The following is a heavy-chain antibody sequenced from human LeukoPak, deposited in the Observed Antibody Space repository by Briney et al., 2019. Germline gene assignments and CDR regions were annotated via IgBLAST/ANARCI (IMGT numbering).Heavy chain of an antibody. CDR1: GGSFSGYY. D-gene: IGHD4-17*01. Sequence: ETLSLTCAVYGGSFSGYYWSWIRQPPGKGLEWIGEINHSGSTNYNPSLKSRVTISVDTSKNQFSLKLSSVTAADTAVYYCAILPPSVTTPLDYWGQGTLVTVSS. CDR2: INHSGST. J-gene: IGHJ4*02. CDR3: AILPPSVTTPLDY. V-gene: IGHV4-34*01.